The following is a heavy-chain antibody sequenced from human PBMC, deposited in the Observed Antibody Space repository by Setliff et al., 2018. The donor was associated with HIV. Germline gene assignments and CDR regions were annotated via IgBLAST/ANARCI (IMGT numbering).Heavy chain of an antibody. CDR1: GGSISRYY. CDR3: ARYYYDRSGSSAPYYFMDV. Sequence: SETLSLTCTVSGGSISRYYWSWIRQPAGKGLEWIGRIYTSGSTNYNPSLKSRVTISVDKSKNQFSLKLTSVTAADTAVYYCARYYYDRSGSSAPYYFMDVWGKGTTVTVSS. D-gene: IGHD3-22*01. J-gene: IGHJ6*03. CDR2: IYTSGST. V-gene: IGHV4-4*07.